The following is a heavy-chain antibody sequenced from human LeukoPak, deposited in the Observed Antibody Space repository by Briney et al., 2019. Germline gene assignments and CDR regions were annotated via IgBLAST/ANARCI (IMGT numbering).Heavy chain of an antibody. Sequence: GGSLGLSCAASGFTFSSYSMNWVRQAPGKGLEWVSYISSSSSTIYYADSVKGRFTISRDNAKNSLYLQMNSLRAEDTAVYYCARDHRPQYYYYYMDVWGKGTTVTVSS. CDR3: ARDHRPQYYYYYMDV. CDR1: GFTFSSYS. V-gene: IGHV3-48*01. CDR2: ISSSSSTI. J-gene: IGHJ6*03. D-gene: IGHD1-14*01.